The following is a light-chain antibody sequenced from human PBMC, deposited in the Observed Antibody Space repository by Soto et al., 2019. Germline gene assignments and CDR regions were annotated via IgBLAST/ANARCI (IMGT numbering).Light chain of an antibody. CDR3: QSYDNRLSGVV. J-gene: IGLJ2*01. V-gene: IGLV1-40*01. Sequence: QSVLTQPPSVSGAPGQRVTISCTGGSSNIGADYDVHWYQQVPGTAPKLLIYGDNNRPSGVPDRFSGSKSGTSASLAITGLQAEDEADYSCQSYDNRLSGVVFGGGTKLTVL. CDR1: SSNIGADYD. CDR2: GDN.